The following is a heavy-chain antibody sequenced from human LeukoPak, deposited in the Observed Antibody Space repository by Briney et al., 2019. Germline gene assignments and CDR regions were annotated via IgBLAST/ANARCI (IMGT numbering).Heavy chain of an antibody. CDR3: ARVICSGGSCRFDY. V-gene: IGHV4-4*07. D-gene: IGHD2-15*01. CDR2: IHTSGST. J-gene: IGHJ4*02. Sequence: SETLSLTCTVSGGSISSYYWNWIRQPAGKGLEWIGRIHTSGSTNYNPSLKSRATMSVDTSKNQFSLKLSSVTAADTAVYYCARVICSGGSCRFDYWGQGTLVTVSS. CDR1: GGSISSYY.